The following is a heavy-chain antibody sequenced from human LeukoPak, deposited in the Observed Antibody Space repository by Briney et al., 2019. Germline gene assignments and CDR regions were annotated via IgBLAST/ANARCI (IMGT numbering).Heavy chain of an antibody. D-gene: IGHD2-21*01. CDR2: IYYSGST. Sequence: PSETLSLTCSVSGDSISYFYWSWIRQAAGKGLEWIGSIYYSGSTYYNPSLKSRVTISVDTSKNQFSLKLSSVTAADTAVYYCARLRTILDYWGQGTLVTVSS. V-gene: IGHV4-4*07. CDR1: GDSISYFY. CDR3: ARLRTILDY. J-gene: IGHJ4*02.